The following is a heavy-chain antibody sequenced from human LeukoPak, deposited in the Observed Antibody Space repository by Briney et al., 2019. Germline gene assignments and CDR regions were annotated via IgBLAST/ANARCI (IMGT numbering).Heavy chain of an antibody. CDR3: ARGPEYSYAQAADY. V-gene: IGHV3-53*01. CDR1: GFTVSSNY. D-gene: IGHD5-18*01. Sequence: GGSLRLSCAASGFTVSSNYMSWVRQAPGKGLEWVSVIYSGGSTYYADSVKGRFTISRDNSKNTLYLQMNSLRAEDTAVYYCARGPEYSYAQAADYWGQGTLVTVSS. CDR2: IYSGGST. J-gene: IGHJ4*02.